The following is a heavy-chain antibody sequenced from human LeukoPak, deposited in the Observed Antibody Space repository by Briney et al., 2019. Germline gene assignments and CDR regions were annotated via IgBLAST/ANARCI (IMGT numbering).Heavy chain of an antibody. Sequence: PSETLSLTCAVSGYSISSGYYWGWIRQPPGKGLEWIGSIYHSGSTYYNPSLKSRVTISVDTSKNQFSLKLSSVTAADTAVYYCARQGVAHAFDIWGQGTMVTVSP. J-gene: IGHJ3*02. CDR1: GYSISSGYY. CDR3: ARQGVAHAFDI. V-gene: IGHV4-38-2*01. CDR2: IYHSGST. D-gene: IGHD3-3*01.